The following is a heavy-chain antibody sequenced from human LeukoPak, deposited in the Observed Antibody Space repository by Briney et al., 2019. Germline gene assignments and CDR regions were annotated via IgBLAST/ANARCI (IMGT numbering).Heavy chain of an antibody. CDR1: GGSISSSSYY. CDR2: IYYSGST. Sequence: KPSETLSLTCTVSGGSISSSSYYWGWIRQPPGKGLEWIGSIYYSGSTYYNPSLKSRVTISVDTSKNQFSLKLSSVTAADTAVYYCARHKGPGYSYGYFDWFDPWGQGTLVTVSS. J-gene: IGHJ5*02. D-gene: IGHD5-18*01. CDR3: ARHKGPGYSYGYFDWFDP. V-gene: IGHV4-39*01.